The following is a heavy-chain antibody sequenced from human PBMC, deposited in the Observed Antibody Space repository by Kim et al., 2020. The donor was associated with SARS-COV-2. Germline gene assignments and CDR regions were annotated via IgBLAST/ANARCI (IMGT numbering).Heavy chain of an antibody. CDR3: AKLLLGWELLYSREYFDY. CDR1: GFTFSSYA. D-gene: IGHD1-26*01. J-gene: IGHJ4*02. V-gene: IGHV3-23*01. CDR2: ISGSGGST. Sequence: GGSLRLSCAASGFTFSSYAMGWVRQAPGKGLEWVSAISGSGGSTYYADSVKGRFTISRDNSKNTLYLQMNSLRAEDTAVYYCAKLLLGWELLYSREYFDYWGQGTLVTVSS.